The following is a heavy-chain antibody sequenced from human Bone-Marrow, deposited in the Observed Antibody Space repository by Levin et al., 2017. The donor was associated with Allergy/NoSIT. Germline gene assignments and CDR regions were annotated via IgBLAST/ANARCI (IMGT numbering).Heavy chain of an antibody. CDR1: GFTFSDYY. D-gene: IGHD1-26*01. V-gene: IGHV3-11*01. Sequence: LSLTCAASGFTFSDYYMSWIRQAPGRGLEWVSYISTGGSTIYHADSVKGRFTISRDNAKNSLYLQMNSLRAEDTAVYYCSGSYVYYYYGLDVWGQGTTVTVSS. J-gene: IGHJ6*02. CDR3: SGSYVYYYYGLDV. CDR2: ISTGGSTI.